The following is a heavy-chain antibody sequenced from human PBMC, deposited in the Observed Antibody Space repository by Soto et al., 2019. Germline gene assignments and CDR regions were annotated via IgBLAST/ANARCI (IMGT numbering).Heavy chain of an antibody. CDR2: IYHSGST. CDR3: ARADCSGGSCYSKN. J-gene: IGHJ4*02. V-gene: IGHV4-4*02. CDR1: GGSISISNW. D-gene: IGHD2-15*01. Sequence: SETLSLTCAVSGGSISISNWCSCVRQPPGKGLEWIGEIYHSGSTNYNPSLKSRVTISVDKSKNQFSLKLSSVTAADTAVYYCARADCSGGSCYSKNWGQGTLVTVSS.